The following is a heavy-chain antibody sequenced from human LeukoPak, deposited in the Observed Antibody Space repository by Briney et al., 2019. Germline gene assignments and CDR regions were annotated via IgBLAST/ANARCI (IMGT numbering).Heavy chain of an antibody. CDR1: GFTFSSYE. V-gene: IGHV3-48*03. D-gene: IGHD3-10*01. CDR3: ARLSYYYGSGSYRYYYYMDV. Sequence: PGGSLRLSCAASGFTFSSYEMNWVRQAPGKGLEWVSYISSSGSTIYYADSVKGRFTISRDNAKNSLYLQMNSLRAEDTAAYYCARLSYYYGSGSYRYYYYMDVWGKGTTVTISS. CDR2: ISSSGSTI. J-gene: IGHJ6*03.